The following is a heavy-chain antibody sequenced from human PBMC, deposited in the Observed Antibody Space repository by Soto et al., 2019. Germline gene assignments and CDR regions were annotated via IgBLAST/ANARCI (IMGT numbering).Heavy chain of an antibody. V-gene: IGHV1-18*01. D-gene: IGHD3-3*01. Sequence: QVQLVQSGAEVKKPGASVKVSCKASGYTFTSYGISWVRQAPGQGLEWMGWISAYNGNTNDAQKLQGRVTMTTDTSTSTAYMELGSLRSDDTAVYYCARGAEVLEWLPPPGMGGWFDPWGQGTLVTVSS. CDR3: ARGAEVLEWLPPPGMGGWFDP. CDR2: ISAYNGNT. CDR1: GYTFTSYG. J-gene: IGHJ5*02.